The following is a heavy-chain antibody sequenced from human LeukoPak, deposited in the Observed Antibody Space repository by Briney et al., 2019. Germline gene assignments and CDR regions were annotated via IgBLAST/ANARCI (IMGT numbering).Heavy chain of an antibody. J-gene: IGHJ4*02. Sequence: SQTLSLTCAISGDSVSNNSAAWNWIRQSPSRGLEWLGRTYYRSKWYNDYAVSVKSRITINPDTSKNQFSLQLNSVTPEDTAVYYCARAKFDWNHDGSLGYWGQGTLVTVSS. V-gene: IGHV6-1*01. CDR2: TYYRSKWYN. CDR1: GDSVSNNSAA. D-gene: IGHD3-9*01. CDR3: ARAKFDWNHDGSLGY.